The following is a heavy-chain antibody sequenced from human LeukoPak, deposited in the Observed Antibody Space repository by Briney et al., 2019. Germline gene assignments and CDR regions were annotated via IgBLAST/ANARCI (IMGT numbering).Heavy chain of an antibody. J-gene: IGHJ3*02. V-gene: IGHV1-69*05. CDR3: ARPQRGYSYSAFDI. D-gene: IGHD5-18*01. Sequence: SVKVSCKASGGTFSSYAISWVRQAPGQGLEWMGRIIPIFGTANYAQKFQGRVTISTDESTSTAYMELSSLRSEDTAVYYCARPQRGYSYSAFDIWGQGTMVTVSS. CDR1: GGTFSSYA. CDR2: IIPIFGTA.